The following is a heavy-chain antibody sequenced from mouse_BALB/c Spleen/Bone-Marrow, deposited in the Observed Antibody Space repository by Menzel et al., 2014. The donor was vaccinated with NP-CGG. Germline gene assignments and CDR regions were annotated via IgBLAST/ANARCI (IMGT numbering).Heavy chain of an antibody. CDR3: ARDMGGILFDS. Sequence: EVMLVESGGGLVQPGGSLRLSCAPSGFTFTDYYMNWVRQPPGEALEWLAFIRNKANGYTTEYSASVKGRFTISRDNSQGILYLHMNTLRAEDSATYYCARDMGGILFDSWGQGTTLTVSS. J-gene: IGHJ2*01. D-gene: IGHD4-1*01. CDR2: IRNKANGYTT. V-gene: IGHV7-3*02. CDR1: GFTFTDYY.